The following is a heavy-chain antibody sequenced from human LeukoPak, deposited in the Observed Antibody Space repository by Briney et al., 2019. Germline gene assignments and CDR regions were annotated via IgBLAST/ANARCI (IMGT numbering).Heavy chain of an antibody. CDR1: GFTFSSYA. D-gene: IGHD6-13*01. V-gene: IGHV3-23*01. CDR3: AKEGSSSLYVFMVY. Sequence: GASLRLSCAASGFTFSSYAMSWVRQAPGKGLEWVSAISGSGGSTYYADSVKGRFTISRDNSKNTLYLQMNSLRAEDTAVYYCAKEGSSSLYVFMVYWGQGTLVTVSS. CDR2: ISGSGGST. J-gene: IGHJ4*02.